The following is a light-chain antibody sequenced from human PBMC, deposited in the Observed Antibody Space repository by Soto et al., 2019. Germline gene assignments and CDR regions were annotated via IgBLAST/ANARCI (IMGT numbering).Light chain of an antibody. CDR1: QTVGSSY. CDR2: AAS. Sequence: IVLTQSPGTLSLSPGERATLSCRASQTVGSSYFGWYQQKPGQAPRLLIYAASSRATGIPDRFSGSGSGTDFTLTIDSLEPEDYAVYFCQQYGSAPYSFGQGTRVDIK. CDR3: QQYGSAPYS. J-gene: IGKJ2*01. V-gene: IGKV3-20*01.